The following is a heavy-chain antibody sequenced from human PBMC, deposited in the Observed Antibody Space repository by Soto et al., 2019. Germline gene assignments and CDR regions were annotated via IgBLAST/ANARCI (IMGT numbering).Heavy chain of an antibody. CDR3: ARAIRYSSGWYFDY. Sequence: EASVKVSCKASGYTFTGYYMHWVRQAPGQGLEWMGWINPNSGGTNYAQKFQGRVTMTRDTSISTAYMELSRLRSDDTAVYYCARAIRYSSGWYFDYWGQGTLVTVSS. D-gene: IGHD6-19*01. V-gene: IGHV1-2*02. CDR1: GYTFTGYY. J-gene: IGHJ4*02. CDR2: INPNSGGT.